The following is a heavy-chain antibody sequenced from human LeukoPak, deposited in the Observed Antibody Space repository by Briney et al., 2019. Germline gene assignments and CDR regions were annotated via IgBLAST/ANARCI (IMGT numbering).Heavy chain of an antibody. Sequence: QTGGSLRLSCAASGFTFNIYAMSWIRQAPGKGLEWSSTIRGTDGYTYYADSVKGRFTISRDNSKNTLYLQMNSLRAEDTAVYYCAKDRMGTVTTGLVQHWGQGTLVTVSS. D-gene: IGHD4-17*01. CDR2: IRGTDGYT. CDR3: AKDRMGTVTTGLVQH. CDR1: GFTFNIYA. V-gene: IGHV3-23*01. J-gene: IGHJ1*01.